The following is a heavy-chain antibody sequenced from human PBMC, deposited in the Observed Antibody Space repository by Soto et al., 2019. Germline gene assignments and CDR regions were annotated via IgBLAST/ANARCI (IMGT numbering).Heavy chain of an antibody. D-gene: IGHD6-13*01. CDR1: GFTFSSNA. Sequence: PGGSLRLSCADSGFTFSSNAMSWVRQAPGKGLEWVSVISGGGGYTYYADSVKGRFSISRDNSKNTLYLQMNSLRAEDTAVYYWAKVGDSSFSGGRGYFELWGRGPLVTVS. CDR3: AKVGDSSFSGGRGYFEL. V-gene: IGHV3-23*01. CDR2: ISGGGGYT. J-gene: IGHJ2*01.